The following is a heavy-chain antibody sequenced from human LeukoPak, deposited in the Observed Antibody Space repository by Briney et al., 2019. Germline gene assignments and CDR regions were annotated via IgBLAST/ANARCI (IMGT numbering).Heavy chain of an antibody. CDR2: FVYEEAET. CDR3: ATHTIYGAVTYAFQI. D-gene: IGHD3-3*01. V-gene: IGHV1-24*01. J-gene: IGHJ3*02. CDR1: GYTGIELS. Sequence: ASVKVSCKLSGYTGIELSMHWVRQAPGKGLEWMGGFVYEEAETIYAQKFQGRVTMTEDTSTDTAYLELSSLTSEDTAVYYCATHTIYGAVTYAFQIWGRGTLVTVSS.